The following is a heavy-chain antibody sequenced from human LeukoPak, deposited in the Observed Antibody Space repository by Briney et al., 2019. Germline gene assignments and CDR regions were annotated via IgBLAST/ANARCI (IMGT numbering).Heavy chain of an antibody. J-gene: IGHJ4*02. CDR3: APVGGDY. D-gene: IGHD2-2*01. Sequence: GGSLRLSCAASEFTVSVNYMSWVRQAPGKGLEWVSFIYSGGSTYYADSVKGRFTISRDSSKNILHLQMGSLRAEDMAVYYCAPVGGDYWGQGTLVTVSS. CDR2: IYSGGST. V-gene: IGHV3-53*05. CDR1: EFTVSVNY.